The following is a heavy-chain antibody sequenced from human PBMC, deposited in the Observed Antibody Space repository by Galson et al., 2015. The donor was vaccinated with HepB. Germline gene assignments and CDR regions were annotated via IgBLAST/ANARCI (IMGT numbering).Heavy chain of an antibody. D-gene: IGHD2-15*01. Sequence: SLRLSCAASGFSFSNAWMSWVRQAPGKGLEWVGRIKSKSDGGTIDYAAPVKGRFTISRDDSKNTVYLQLNSLQTDDTAVYYCTTDWSKVVVLVTPFDYWGQGALVTVSS. V-gene: IGHV3-15*01. CDR3: TTDWSKVVVLVTPFDY. CDR1: GFSFSNAW. J-gene: IGHJ4*02. CDR2: IKSKSDGGTI.